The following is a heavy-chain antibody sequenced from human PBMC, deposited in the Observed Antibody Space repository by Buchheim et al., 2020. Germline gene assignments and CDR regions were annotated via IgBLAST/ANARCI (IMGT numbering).Heavy chain of an antibody. CDR2: ISYDGSNK. Sequence: QVQLVESGGGVVQPGRSLRLSCAASGFTFSSYAMHWVRQAPGKGLEWVAVISYDGSNKYYADSVKGRFTISRDNSKNTLYLQMNSLRAEDTAVYYCARDLMYYYYYYGMDVWGQGTT. CDR1: GFTFSSYA. J-gene: IGHJ6*02. CDR3: ARDLMYYYYYYGMDV. D-gene: IGHD2-8*01. V-gene: IGHV3-30-3*01.